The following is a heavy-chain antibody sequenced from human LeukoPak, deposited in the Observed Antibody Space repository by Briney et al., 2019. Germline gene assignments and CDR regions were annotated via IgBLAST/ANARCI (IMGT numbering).Heavy chain of an antibody. CDR3: ARLRFLEWLLFDY. CDR2: IYYSGST. J-gene: IGHJ4*02. D-gene: IGHD3-3*01. V-gene: IGHV4-59*08. Sequence: SETLSLTCSVSGCAVRDSKYWTWIRKSPEKRLEWIGYIYYSGSTNYNPSLKSRVTISVDTSKNQFSLKLSSVTAADTAVYYCARLRFLEWLLFDYWGQGTLVTVSS. CDR1: GCAVRDSKY.